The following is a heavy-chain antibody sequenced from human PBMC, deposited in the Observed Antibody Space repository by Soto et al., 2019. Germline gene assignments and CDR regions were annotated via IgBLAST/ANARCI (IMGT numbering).Heavy chain of an antibody. Sequence: GGSLRLSCAASGVTFSNYWMSWVRQAPGKGLEWVANIKQGGSESNYADSVKGRFTISRDNAENSLYLQMTSLRAEDTAVYYCASARHIGPWGQGTLVTVSS. V-gene: IGHV3-7*01. CDR3: ASARHIGP. D-gene: IGHD2-21*01. CDR2: IKQGGSES. CDR1: GVTFSNYW. J-gene: IGHJ5*02.